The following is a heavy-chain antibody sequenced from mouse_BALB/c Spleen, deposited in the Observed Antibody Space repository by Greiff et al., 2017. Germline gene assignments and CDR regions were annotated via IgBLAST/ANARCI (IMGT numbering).Heavy chain of an antibody. Sequence: EVMLVESGGGLVQPGGSRKLSCAASGFTYSSYGMSWVRQTPDKRLELVATINSNGGSTYYPDSVKGRFTISRDNAKNTLYLQMSSLKSEDTAMYYCARNALTAWFAYWGQGTLVTVSA. D-gene: IGHD4-1*01. CDR1: GFTYSSYG. CDR3: ARNALTAWFAY. V-gene: IGHV5-6-3*01. CDR2: INSNGGST. J-gene: IGHJ3*01.